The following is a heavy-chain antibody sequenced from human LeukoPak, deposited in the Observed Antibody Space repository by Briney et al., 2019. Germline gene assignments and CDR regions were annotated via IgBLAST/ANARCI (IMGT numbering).Heavy chain of an antibody. Sequence: GGSLRLSCAASGFTFSSYSMNWVRQAPGKGLEWVSFISSSSSYVYYADSVTGRFTISSDNAKNSLYLQINSLRAEDTAVYYCAREVDCGGDCSDYWGQGTLVTVSS. V-gene: IGHV3-21*01. CDR1: GFTFSSYS. CDR3: AREVDCGGDCSDY. J-gene: IGHJ4*02. D-gene: IGHD2-21*01. CDR2: ISSSSSYV.